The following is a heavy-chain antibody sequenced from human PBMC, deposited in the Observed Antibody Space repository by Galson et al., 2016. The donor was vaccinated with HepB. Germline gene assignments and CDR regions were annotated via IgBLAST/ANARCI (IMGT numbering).Heavy chain of an antibody. V-gene: IGHV5-51*01. CDR2: IYAGDSDA. J-gene: IGHJ4*02. Sequence: QSGAEVTKPGESLKISCKGSGYIFTDYWIGWARQTPGKGLEWMGIIYAGDSDAKYSPSFQGQVTISVDKSSSIAYLQWSSLKASDTAVYYCARSSSTLHDYWGQGTLVTVSS. D-gene: IGHD3-10*01. CDR3: ARSSSTLHDY. CDR1: GYIFTDYW.